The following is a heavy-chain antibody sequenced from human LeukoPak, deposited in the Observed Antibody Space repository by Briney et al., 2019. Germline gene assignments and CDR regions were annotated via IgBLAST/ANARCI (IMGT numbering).Heavy chain of an antibody. J-gene: IGHJ5*02. V-gene: IGHV4-59*01. CDR2: IYYSGST. Sequence: SETLSLTCTVSGGSISSYYWSWIRQPPGKVLEWNGYIYYSGSTNYNPSLKSQVTISVDTSKKPFSLKLSSVTAADTAVYYCATYDFWSGFGPWGQGTLVTVSS. CDR3: ATYDFWSGFGP. D-gene: IGHD3-3*01. CDR1: GGSISSYY.